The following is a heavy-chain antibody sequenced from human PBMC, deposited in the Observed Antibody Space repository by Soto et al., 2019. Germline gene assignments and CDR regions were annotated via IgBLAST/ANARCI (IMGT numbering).Heavy chain of an antibody. CDR2: IYWDDDK. CDR1: GFSLSISQMG. J-gene: IGHJ5*02. V-gene: IGHV2-5*02. Sequence: SGPTLVNPTQTLTLTCTFSGFSLSISQMGVVWIRQPPGKALEWLALIYWDDDKRYSPSLKDRLAISKDTSSNQVVLTITNMDPGDTATYFCAHAGDYDLLTFDHWGPGTLVTVSS. CDR3: AHAGDYDLLTFDH. D-gene: IGHD4-17*01.